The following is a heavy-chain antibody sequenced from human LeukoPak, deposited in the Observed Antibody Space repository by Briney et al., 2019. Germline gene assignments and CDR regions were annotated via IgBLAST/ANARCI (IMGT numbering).Heavy chain of an antibody. V-gene: IGHV4-28*05. J-gene: IGHJ6*03. CDR3: ARKLPSIFYMDV. D-gene: IGHD3-9*01. CDR2: IYYSGNI. CDR1: GYSISSSNW. Sequence: SETLSLTCAVSGYSISSSNWWGWIRQPPGKGLEWIGYIYYSGNIYYNPSLKSRVTMSVDTSKNQFSLKLSSVTAVDTAVYYCARKLPSIFYMDVWGKGTTVSVSS.